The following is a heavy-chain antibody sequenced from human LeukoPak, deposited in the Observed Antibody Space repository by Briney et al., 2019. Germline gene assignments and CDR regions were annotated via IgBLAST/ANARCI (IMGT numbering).Heavy chain of an antibody. CDR2: IYYSGST. CDR3: ARVYTRILGDKNWFDP. Sequence: SETLSLTCTVSGGSISSSSYYWGWIRQPPGKGLEWIGSIYYSGSTYYNPSFKSRVTISVDTSKNQFSLKLSSVTAADTAVYYCARVYTRILGDKNWFDPWGQGTLVTVSS. V-gene: IGHV4-39*07. D-gene: IGHD2-21*02. CDR1: GGSISSSSYY. J-gene: IGHJ5*02.